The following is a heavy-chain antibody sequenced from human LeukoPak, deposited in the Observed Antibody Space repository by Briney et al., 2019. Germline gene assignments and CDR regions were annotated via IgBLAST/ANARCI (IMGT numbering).Heavy chain of an antibody. D-gene: IGHD2-21*02. CDR1: AFTVSSNY. CDR2: IYSGGST. V-gene: IGHV3-53*01. J-gene: IGHJ4*02. Sequence: GGSLRLSCAASAFTVSSNYMSWVRQAPGKGLEWVSVIYSGGSTYYADSVKGRFTISRDNSKNTLYLQMNSLRAEDTAVYYCASRAYCGGDCYPYYFDSWGQGTLVTVSS. CDR3: ASRAYCGGDCYPYYFDS.